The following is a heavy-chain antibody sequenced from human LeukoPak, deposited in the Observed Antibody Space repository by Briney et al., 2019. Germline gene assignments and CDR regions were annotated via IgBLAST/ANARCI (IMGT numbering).Heavy chain of an antibody. D-gene: IGHD4-17*01. V-gene: IGHV5-10-1*01. CDR3: ARIGGWDYGDSLDY. CDR2: IDLSDSYT. J-gene: IGHJ4*02. Sequence: KYGESLKISCKGSGYSFSTYWINWVRQMPGKGLEWMGRIDLSDSYTNYSPSIQGHVTISADKSISAAYLQWSSLKASDTAMYYCARIGGWDYGDSLDYWGQGTLVTVSS. CDR1: GYSFSTYW.